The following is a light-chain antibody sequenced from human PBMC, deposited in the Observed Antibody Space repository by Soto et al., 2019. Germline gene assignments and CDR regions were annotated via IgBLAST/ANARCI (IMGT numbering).Light chain of an antibody. CDR1: ESISIY. J-gene: IGKJ3*01. Sequence: DIVLTQSPAFLSLSPGDRATLSCRATESISIYLAWFQQKPGQAPRLLIYKGSKRAPGVPARFSGSGSETDFTLTIDSLEPEDFGVYYCRHSNNWPTFGPGTKVDIK. CDR2: KGS. CDR3: RHSNNWPT. V-gene: IGKV3-11*01.